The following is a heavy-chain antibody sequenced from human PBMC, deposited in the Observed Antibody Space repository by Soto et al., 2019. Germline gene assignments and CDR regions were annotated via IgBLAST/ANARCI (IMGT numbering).Heavy chain of an antibody. Sequence: QVQQVESGGGVVQPGRSLRLACAASGFTFNSYGMHWVRQGPGNGLEWVAFISYDSTKTYYADSVTGRFTISRDNSNRALYVQMNSLTGEDTAVYYCARTRSAWSDFHYYSLDVWGQGTTVTVSS. CDR1: GFTFNSYG. V-gene: IGHV3-30*03. CDR3: ARTRSAWSDFHYYSLDV. J-gene: IGHJ6*02. CDR2: ISYDSTKT. D-gene: IGHD1-26*01.